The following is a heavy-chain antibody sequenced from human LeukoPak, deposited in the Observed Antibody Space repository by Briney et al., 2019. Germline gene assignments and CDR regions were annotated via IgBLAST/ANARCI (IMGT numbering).Heavy chain of an antibody. V-gene: IGHV4-38-2*01. CDR3: ARRVRGVDYFDY. D-gene: IGHD3-10*01. J-gene: IGHJ4*02. Sequence: GKGLKWIGSIYHSGSTYCNPSLKSRVTISVDTSKNQFSLKLSSVTAADTAVYYCARRVRGVDYFDYWGQGTLVTVSS. CDR2: IYHSGST.